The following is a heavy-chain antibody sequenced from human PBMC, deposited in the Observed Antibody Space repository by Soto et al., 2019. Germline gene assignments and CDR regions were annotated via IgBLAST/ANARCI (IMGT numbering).Heavy chain of an antibody. CDR2: ISYDGSNK. V-gene: IGHV3-30-3*01. CDR1: GFTFSSYA. CDR3: AREWELLLNY. D-gene: IGHD1-26*01. Sequence: LRLSCAASGFTFSSYAMHWVRQAPGKGLEWVAVISYDGSNKYYADSVKGRFTISRDNSKNTLYLQMNSLRAEDTAVYYCAREWELLLNYWGQGTLVTVSS. J-gene: IGHJ4*02.